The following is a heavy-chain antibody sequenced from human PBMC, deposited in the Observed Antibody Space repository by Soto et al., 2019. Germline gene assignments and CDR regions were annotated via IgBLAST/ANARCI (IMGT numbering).Heavy chain of an antibody. CDR1: GGSISSGGYH. J-gene: IGHJ6*02. CDR2: IYYSGIT. CDR3: AGDRRMGYGDYITYFYGLDV. V-gene: IGHV4-31*03. Sequence: QVQLQESGPGLVKPSQTLSLTCTVSGGSISSGGYHWSWLRQHPGTGLEWIGYIYYSGITYYNPSLTSRLDISIDTSKNHFYLNLTSVTAADTAVYYCAGDRRMGYGDYITYFYGLDVWGQGTTVTVSS. D-gene: IGHD4-17*01.